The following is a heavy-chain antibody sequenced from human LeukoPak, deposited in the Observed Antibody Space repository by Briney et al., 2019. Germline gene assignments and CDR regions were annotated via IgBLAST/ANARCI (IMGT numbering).Heavy chain of an antibody. D-gene: IGHD2-8*02. CDR1: GGSISSYQ. Sequence: SETLSLTCTVSGGSISSYQWSWIRQPPGKGLEWIGYISYSGFTNYNPSLKSRVTITLDTSKNQFSLKLTSVTAADTAVYYCAGHHPRNTVDFWGQGTLVTVSS. CDR2: ISYSGFT. CDR3: AGHHPRNTVDF. V-gene: IGHV4-59*08. J-gene: IGHJ4*02.